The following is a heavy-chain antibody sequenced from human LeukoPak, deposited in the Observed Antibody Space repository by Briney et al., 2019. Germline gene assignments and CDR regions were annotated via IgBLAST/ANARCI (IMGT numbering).Heavy chain of an antibody. CDR3: ARCPINGGYYYLDY. Sequence: GGSLRLSCAASGFTFSSDSMNRVRQAPGKGLEWVSSISSSSSYIYYADSVKGRFTISRDNAKNSLYLQMNSLRAEDTAVYYCARCPINGGYYYLDYWGQGTLVTVSS. CDR2: ISSSSSYI. CDR1: GFTFSSDS. D-gene: IGHD3-22*01. V-gene: IGHV3-21*01. J-gene: IGHJ4*02.